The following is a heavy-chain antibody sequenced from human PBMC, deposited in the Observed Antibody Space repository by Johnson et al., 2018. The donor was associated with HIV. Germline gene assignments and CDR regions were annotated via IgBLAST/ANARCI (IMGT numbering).Heavy chain of an antibody. CDR2: ISWNSGSI. J-gene: IGHJ3*02. D-gene: IGHD6-6*01. Sequence: EVQLVESGGGVVRPGGSLRLSCAASGFTFDDYAMHWVRQAPGKGLEWVSGISWNSGSIGYADSVKGRFTISRDNAKNSLYLKMNSLRAEDTALYYCAKGIAARPPGDAFDIWGQGTMVTVSS. V-gene: IGHV3-9*01. CDR1: GFTFDDYA. CDR3: AKGIAARPPGDAFDI.